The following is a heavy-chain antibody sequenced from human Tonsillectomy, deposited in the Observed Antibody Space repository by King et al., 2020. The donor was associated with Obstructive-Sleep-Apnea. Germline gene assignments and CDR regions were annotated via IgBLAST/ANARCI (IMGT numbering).Heavy chain of an antibody. CDR3: ASGSFEDDGRSNYDW. V-gene: IGHV3-30*14. D-gene: IGHD1-26*01. J-gene: IGHJ4*02. Sequence: VQLVESGGGVVQPGRSLRLSCAASGFNFGSYAMLWFRQATGKGLEWVALISYDGSNESYADSVKGRFTISRENSKNTLYLKMHSLRPEDTAVYYCASGSFEDDGRSNYDWWGQGTLVTVSS. CDR1: GFNFGSYA. CDR2: ISYDGSNE.